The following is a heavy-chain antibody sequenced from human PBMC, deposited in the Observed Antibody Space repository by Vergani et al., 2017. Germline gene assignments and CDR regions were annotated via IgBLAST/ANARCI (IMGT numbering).Heavy chain of an antibody. D-gene: IGHD1-26*01. CDR1: GFTFSTYA. V-gene: IGHV3-23*01. J-gene: IGHJ4*02. Sequence: EVQLLESGGGLVQPGGSLRLSCAASGFTFSTYAMTWVRQAPGKGLEWVSIISGSAGSTYYADSVKGRFTISRDNSKNTLYLQMNSLRAEDTAVYYCARDLRSIVGALDLGYWGQGTLVTVSS. CDR2: ISGSAGST. CDR3: ARDLRSIVGALDLGY.